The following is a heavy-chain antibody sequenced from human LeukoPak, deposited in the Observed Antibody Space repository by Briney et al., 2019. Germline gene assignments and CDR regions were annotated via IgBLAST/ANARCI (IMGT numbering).Heavy chain of an antibody. D-gene: IGHD1-1*01. CDR3: ARDATVQLERRERAFDI. Sequence: SQTLSLTCAISGDSVSSNSAAWNWIRQSPSRGLEWLGRTYYRSKWYNDYAVSVKSRITINPDTSKNQFSLQLNSVTPEDTAVYYCARDATVQLERRERAFDIWGQGTMVTVSS. V-gene: IGHV6-1*01. CDR1: GDSVSSNSAA. CDR2: TYYRSKWYN. J-gene: IGHJ3*02.